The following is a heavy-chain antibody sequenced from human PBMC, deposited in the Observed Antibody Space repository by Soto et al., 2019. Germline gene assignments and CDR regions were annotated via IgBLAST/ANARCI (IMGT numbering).Heavy chain of an antibody. CDR1: GFSFGSYA. Sequence: GSLRLSGAASGFSFGSYALSWVRQAPGKGLEWVSTISGSDGKTFYADSVKGRFSISRDTYQNKLYLQMNSLRADDTAIYYCARWSCLDYWGQGTRVTVSS. D-gene: IGHD3-10*01. V-gene: IGHV3-23*01. CDR3: ARWSCLDY. J-gene: IGHJ4*02. CDR2: ISGSDGKT.